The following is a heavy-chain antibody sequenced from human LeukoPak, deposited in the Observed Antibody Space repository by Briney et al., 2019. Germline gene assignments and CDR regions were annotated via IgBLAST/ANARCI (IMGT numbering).Heavy chain of an antibody. CDR1: GFTFSSHA. D-gene: IGHD3-22*01. CDR2: ISVTGDTT. Sequence: GGSLRLSCAASGFTFSSHAMSWVRQAPGKGLEWVSSISVTGDTTHYADSVNGRFTISRDNFETTLYLQMNSLRAEDTAVYYCAKALRVMYFYDSSGYYYTPFDYWGQGTLVTVSS. J-gene: IGHJ4*02. V-gene: IGHV3-23*01. CDR3: AKALRVMYFYDSSGYYYTPFDY.